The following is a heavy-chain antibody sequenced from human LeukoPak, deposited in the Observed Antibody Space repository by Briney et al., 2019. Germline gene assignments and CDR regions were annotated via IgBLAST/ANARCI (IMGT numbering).Heavy chain of an antibody. CDR2: IKSKTDGGTT. J-gene: IGHJ4*02. Sequence: GGSLRLSCAASGFTFSSYAMTWVRQAPGKGLEWVGRIKSKTDGGTTDYAAPVKWRFTISRDDPKNTLYLQLNSLKTEDTAVYHCTTDYPNSGYETFDYWGQGTLVTVSS. D-gene: IGHD5-12*01. V-gene: IGHV3-15*01. CDR3: TTDYPNSGYETFDY. CDR1: GFTFSSYA.